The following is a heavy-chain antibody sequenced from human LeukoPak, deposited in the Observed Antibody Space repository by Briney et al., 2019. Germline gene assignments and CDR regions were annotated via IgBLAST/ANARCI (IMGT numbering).Heavy chain of an antibody. J-gene: IGHJ4*02. V-gene: IGHV3-30*18. Sequence: GGSLRLSCAASGFTFSSYGMHWVRQAPGKGLEWVAVISYDGSNKYYADSVKGRFTISRDNSKNTLYLQMNSLRAEDTAVYYCAKDPGYYDTLYYFDYWGQGTLVTVSS. CDR2: ISYDGSNK. CDR3: AKDPGYYDTLYYFDY. CDR1: GFTFSSYG. D-gene: IGHD3-22*01.